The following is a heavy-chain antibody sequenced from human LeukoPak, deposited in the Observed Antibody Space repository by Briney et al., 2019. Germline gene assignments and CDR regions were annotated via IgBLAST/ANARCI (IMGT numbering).Heavy chain of an antibody. CDR1: GFIFTRYS. Sequence: PGGSLRLSCAASGFIFTRYSMNWVRQAPGKGLEWVPSISGDSSYKYYLDSVKDRFIISRDNAKDLVYLQMNSLGADDTAVYYCASAYSQDSFDPWGQGTLVTVAS. V-gene: IGHV3-21*01. CDR2: ISGDSSYK. CDR3: ASAYSQDSFDP. J-gene: IGHJ5*02. D-gene: IGHD2-21*01.